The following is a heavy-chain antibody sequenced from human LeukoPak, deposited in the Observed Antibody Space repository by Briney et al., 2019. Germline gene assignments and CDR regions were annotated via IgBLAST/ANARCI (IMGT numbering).Heavy chain of an antibody. V-gene: IGHV4-59*01. D-gene: IGHD6-19*01. CDR1: GGSISSYY. CDR3: ARGRRYSSGWPHFDY. J-gene: IGHJ4*02. Sequence: PSETLSLTCTASGGSISSYYWSWIRQPPGKGLEWIGYIYYSGSTNYNPSLKSRVTISVDTSKNQFSLKLSSVTAADTAVYYCARGRRYSSGWPHFDYWGQGTLVTVSS. CDR2: IYYSGST.